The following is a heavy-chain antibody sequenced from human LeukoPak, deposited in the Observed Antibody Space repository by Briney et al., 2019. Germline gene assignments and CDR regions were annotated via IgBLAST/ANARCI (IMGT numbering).Heavy chain of an antibody. J-gene: IGHJ4*02. D-gene: IGHD1-26*01. V-gene: IGHV4-4*07. CDR1: GGSISSYY. CDR2: IYTSGSA. Sequence: EPSETLSLTCTVSGGSISSYYWSWIRQPAGKGLEWIGRIYTSGSANYNPSLKSRVTMSVDTSKNQFSLKLSSVTAADTAVYCCARLGSWEIYFDYWGQGTLVTVSS. CDR3: ARLGSWEIYFDY.